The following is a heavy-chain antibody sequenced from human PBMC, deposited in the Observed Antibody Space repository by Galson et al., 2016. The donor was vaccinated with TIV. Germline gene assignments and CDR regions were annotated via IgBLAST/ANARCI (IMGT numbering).Heavy chain of an antibody. CDR2: INDSGSI. Sequence: LSLTCTAYGGSFSGYSWSWIRPPPGKGLEWIGEINDSGSINFNPSLKSRLKISVDTSKHQFSLRLTSLTAADTAVYFCARQVTTRPRAGLDVWGQGTTVTVSS. J-gene: IGHJ6*02. D-gene: IGHD4-17*01. CDR1: GGSFSGYS. CDR3: ARQVTTRPRAGLDV. V-gene: IGHV4-34*01.